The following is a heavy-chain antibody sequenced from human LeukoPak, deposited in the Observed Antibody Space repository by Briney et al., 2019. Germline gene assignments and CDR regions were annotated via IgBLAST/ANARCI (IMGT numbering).Heavy chain of an antibody. D-gene: IGHD1-26*01. CDR1: GFSFSTYW. CDR3: ARDLSYEAFDI. Sequence: GESLRLSCAASGFSFSTYWMSWVRQAPGKGLEWVSIIYSGGSTYYADSVKGRFTISRDNSKNTLYLQMNSLRAEDTAVYYCARDLSYEAFDIWGQGTMVTVSS. CDR2: IYSGGST. J-gene: IGHJ3*02. V-gene: IGHV3-53*01.